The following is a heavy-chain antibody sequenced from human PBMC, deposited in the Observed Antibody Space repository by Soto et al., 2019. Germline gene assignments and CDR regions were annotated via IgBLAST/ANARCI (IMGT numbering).Heavy chain of an antibody. Sequence: QLEMQASGPGLVRPSETLSLTCTVSGGSISSATYYWGWIRQPPGKGLEWIGSIYYSGSTYYSPSLKSRVTISLDTSMNQFPLKLTSVSAADTAMYYCARQATTSWSYWGQGTLVTVSS. J-gene: IGHJ4*02. V-gene: IGHV4-39*01. CDR3: ARQATTSWSY. CDR2: IYYSGST. D-gene: IGHD2-2*01. CDR1: GGSISSATYY.